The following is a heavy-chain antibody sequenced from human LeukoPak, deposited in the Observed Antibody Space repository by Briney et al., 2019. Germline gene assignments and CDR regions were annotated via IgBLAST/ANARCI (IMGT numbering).Heavy chain of an antibody. CDR1: GFTFTSYA. CDR2: INGSGGST. D-gene: IGHD3-22*01. J-gene: IGHJ4*02. V-gene: IGHV3-23*01. CDR3: AKAIPGDSSGYYYSALGY. Sequence: GGSLRLSCAASGFTFTSYAMTWVRQVPGKGLEWVSGINGSGGSTYYADSVKGRFTISRDNSKNTLYLQMNSLRGEDTAVYYCAKAIPGDSSGYYYSALGYWGQGTLVTVSS.